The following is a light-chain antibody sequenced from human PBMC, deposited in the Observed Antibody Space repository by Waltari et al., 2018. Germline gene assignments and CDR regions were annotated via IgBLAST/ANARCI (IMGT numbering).Light chain of an antibody. CDR3: QQYNDWPPWT. CDR2: GAS. V-gene: IGKV3-15*01. J-gene: IGKJ1*01. CDR1: QHINMN. Sequence: EIVLTQSPATLSLSPGETATLSCRASQHINMNLAWYQHQPGQAPRLLFYGASTRESGVPARFSGSGSGTEFTLTISSLQSEDFGVYYCQQYNDWPPWTFGQGTKVEV.